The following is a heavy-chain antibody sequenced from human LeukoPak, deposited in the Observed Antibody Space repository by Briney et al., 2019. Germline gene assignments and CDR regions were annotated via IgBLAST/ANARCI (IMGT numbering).Heavy chain of an antibody. Sequence: SETLSLTCTVSGGSFSSGSYYWSWIRQPPGTGLEWIGYIYYSGSTNYNPSLKSRVTISVDTSKNQFSLKLSSVTAADTAVYYCAREAYYYGSGSPYMDVWGKGTTVTVSS. V-gene: IGHV4-61*01. CDR3: AREAYYYGSGSPYMDV. D-gene: IGHD3-10*01. CDR2: IYYSGST. CDR1: GGSFSSGSYY. J-gene: IGHJ6*04.